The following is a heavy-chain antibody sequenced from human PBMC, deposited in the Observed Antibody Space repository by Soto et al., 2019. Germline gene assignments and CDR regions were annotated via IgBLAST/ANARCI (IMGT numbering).Heavy chain of an antibody. CDR1: GYTFTSYY. V-gene: IGHV1-46*01. Sequence: ASVKVSCKASGYTFTSYYMHWVRQAPGQGLELIGIINPSGGSTSYAQKFQGRVTMTRDTSTSTVYMELSSLRSEDTAVYYCAREDGGPYCSSTSCYEGFDYWGQGTLVTVS. D-gene: IGHD2-2*01. J-gene: IGHJ4*02. CDR3: AREDGGPYCSSTSCYEGFDY. CDR2: INPSGGST.